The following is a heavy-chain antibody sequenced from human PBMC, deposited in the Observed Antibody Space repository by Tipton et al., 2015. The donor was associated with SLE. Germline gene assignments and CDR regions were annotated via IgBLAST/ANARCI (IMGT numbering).Heavy chain of an antibody. D-gene: IGHD3-16*01. CDR3: ARDRISALGTDGMDV. V-gene: IGHV1-3*04. Sequence: QSGPEVKKPGASVKVSCKASGYTFSNYAMQWVRQAPGQSLEWMGWIYTGNGNTKYSQKFQGRVTITRDTSASTAYMELNSLRSEDTAVYYCARDRISALGTDGMDVWGQGTTVTVSS. CDR2: IYTGNGNT. CDR1: GYTFSNYA. J-gene: IGHJ6*02.